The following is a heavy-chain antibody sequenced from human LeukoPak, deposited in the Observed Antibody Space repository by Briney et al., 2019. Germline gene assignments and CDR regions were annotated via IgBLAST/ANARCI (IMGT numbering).Heavy chain of an antibody. Sequence: SETLSLTCAVYGGSFSGYYWSWIRQSPGEGLEWIGEINYSENTNYNPSLKSRVTMSIDTSKNYFSLNLRSVTAADTAVYYCVRESAYNWFDTWGQGTLVTVSS. V-gene: IGHV4-34*01. CDR3: VRESAYNWFDT. CDR2: INYSENT. J-gene: IGHJ5*02. CDR1: GGSFSGYY.